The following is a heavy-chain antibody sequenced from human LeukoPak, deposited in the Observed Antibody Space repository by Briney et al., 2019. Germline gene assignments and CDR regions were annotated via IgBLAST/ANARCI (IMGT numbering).Heavy chain of an antibody. CDR1: GFTLSTYT. D-gene: IGHD4-17*01. J-gene: IGHJ4*02. CDR3: ASNTVPYYFDY. Sequence: GGSLRLSCAASGFTLSTYTMNWVRQAPGKGLEWVSSISSSSNYIYYADSVKGRFTISRDDAKNSLSLQMNSLRAEDTAVYYCASNTVPYYFDYWGQGTLVTVSS. CDR2: ISSSSNYI. V-gene: IGHV3-21*01.